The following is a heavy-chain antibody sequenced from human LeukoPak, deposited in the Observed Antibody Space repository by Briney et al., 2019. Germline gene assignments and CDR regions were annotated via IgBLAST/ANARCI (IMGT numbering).Heavy chain of an antibody. V-gene: IGHV3-74*01. CDR1: GFTFSSYW. Sequence: GGSLRLSCAASGFTFSSYWMHWVRQAPGKGLVWVSRINSDGSRTSYADSVKGRFTISRDNAKNTLNLQINSLRAEDTAVYYCARISSGWYSDYWGQGTLVTVSA. D-gene: IGHD6-19*01. CDR2: INSDGSRT. CDR3: ARISSGWYSDY. J-gene: IGHJ4*02.